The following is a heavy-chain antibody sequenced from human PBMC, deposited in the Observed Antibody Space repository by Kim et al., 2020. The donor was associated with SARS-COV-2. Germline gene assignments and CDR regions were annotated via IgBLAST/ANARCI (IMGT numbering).Heavy chain of an antibody. Sequence: AQKLQGRVTMTTDTSTSTAYMELRSLRSDDTAVYYCARVVLEYNWNYDDYWGQGTLVTVSS. V-gene: IGHV1-18*01. D-gene: IGHD1-20*01. J-gene: IGHJ4*02. CDR3: ARVVLEYNWNYDDY.